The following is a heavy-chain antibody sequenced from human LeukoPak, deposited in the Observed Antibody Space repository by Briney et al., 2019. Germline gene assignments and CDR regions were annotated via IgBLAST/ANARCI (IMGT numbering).Heavy chain of an antibody. CDR2: MNPNSGNT. Sequence: ASVKVSCKAPGYTFTSYDINWVRQATGQGLEWMGWMNPNSGNTGYAQKFQGRVTMTRNTSISTAYMELSSLRSEDTAVYYCARVRYDSSGYYYVEFDYWGQGTLVTVSS. CDR3: ARVRYDSSGYYYVEFDY. D-gene: IGHD3-22*01. V-gene: IGHV1-8*01. CDR1: GYTFTSYD. J-gene: IGHJ4*02.